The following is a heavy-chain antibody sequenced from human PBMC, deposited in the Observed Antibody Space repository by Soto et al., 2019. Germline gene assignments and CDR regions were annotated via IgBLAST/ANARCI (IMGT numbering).Heavy chain of an antibody. J-gene: IGHJ6*02. CDR1: GFSLSTSGVG. CDR2: IYWDDDK. D-gene: IGHD6-13*01. Sequence: SGPTLVNPTQTLTLTCTFSGFSLSTSGVGVGWIRQPPGKALEWLALIYWDDDKRYSPSLKSRLTITKDTSKNQVVLTMTNMDPVDTATYYCAHIKGSSWDPNYYYYGMDVWGQGTTVTVSS. CDR3: AHIKGSSWDPNYYYYGMDV. V-gene: IGHV2-5*02.